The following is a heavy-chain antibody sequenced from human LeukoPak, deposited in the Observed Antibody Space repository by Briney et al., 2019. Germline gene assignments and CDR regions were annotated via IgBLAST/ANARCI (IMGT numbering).Heavy chain of an antibody. CDR2: IYYSGST. V-gene: IGHV4-61*01. CDR3: ASDDYGGNGYYFDY. D-gene: IGHD4-23*01. J-gene: IGHJ4*02. CDR1: GGSVSSGSYY. Sequence: SETLSLTCTVSGGSVSSGSYYWSWIRQPPGKGQEWIGYIYYSGSTNYNPSLKSRVTISVDTSKNQFSLKLSSVTAADTAVYYCASDDYGGNGYYFDYWGQGTLVTVSS.